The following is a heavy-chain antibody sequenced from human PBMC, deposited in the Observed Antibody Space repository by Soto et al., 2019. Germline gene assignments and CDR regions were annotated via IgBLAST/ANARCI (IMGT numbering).Heavy chain of an antibody. Sequence: GGSLRLSCAASGFNFNSYTINWVRQAPGKRLEWLSSISSSGYIFSTDSVRGRFTISRDNAKNSVYLQINSLRAEDTAVYYCAKDYDSSGYRWFDPWGQGTLLTVSS. CDR2: ISSSGYI. D-gene: IGHD3-22*01. J-gene: IGHJ5*02. CDR3: AKDYDSSGYRWFDP. V-gene: IGHV3-21*04. CDR1: GFNFNSYT.